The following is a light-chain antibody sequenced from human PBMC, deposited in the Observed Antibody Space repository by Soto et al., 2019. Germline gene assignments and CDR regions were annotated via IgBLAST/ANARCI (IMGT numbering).Light chain of an antibody. CDR3: SSYTISSILGYV. CDR2: DVS. V-gene: IGLV2-14*01. J-gene: IGLJ1*01. CDR1: SRDVGGYNY. Sequence: SVLTQPASVSGSPGQSITISCTGTSRDVGGYNYVSWYQQHPGKALKLMIYDVSNRRAGVANRFSGSKSGNTASLTISGLQAEDEAGYYCSSYTISSILGYVFGTGTKVTVL.